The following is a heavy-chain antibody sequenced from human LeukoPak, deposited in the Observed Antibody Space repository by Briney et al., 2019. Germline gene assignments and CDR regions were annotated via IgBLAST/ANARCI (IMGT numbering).Heavy chain of an antibody. CDR1: GGSISSSSYY. Sequence: SETLSLTCTVSGGSISSSSYYCAWIRQPPGKGLEWIGSIYYSGSTYYNPSLKSRDTISEDTSNNQFSLKLSSVTAADTAVYYCAREGYYDSSGYYGNWFDPWGQGTLATVSS. CDR3: AREGYYDSSGYYGNWFDP. D-gene: IGHD3-22*01. V-gene: IGHV4-39*07. J-gene: IGHJ5*02. CDR2: IYYSGST.